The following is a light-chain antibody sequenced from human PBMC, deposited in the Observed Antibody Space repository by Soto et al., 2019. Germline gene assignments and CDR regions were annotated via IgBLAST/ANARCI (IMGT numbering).Light chain of an antibody. CDR2: TAS. CDR1: QGIRTY. J-gene: IGKJ4*01. Sequence: DIQLTQSPSFLSASVGDRVTITCRATQGIRTYLAWYQHKPGKAPKLLIYTASTLQSGVPSRFSGSGSGTDFTLTISSLQPEDFAIYYCQQVKSYPLTFGGGTKVEIK. V-gene: IGKV1-9*01. CDR3: QQVKSYPLT.